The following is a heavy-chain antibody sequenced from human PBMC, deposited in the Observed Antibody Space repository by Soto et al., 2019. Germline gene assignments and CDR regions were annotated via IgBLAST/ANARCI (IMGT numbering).Heavy chain of an antibody. V-gene: IGHV4-30-2*02. CDR2: IYHSGST. CDR3: ASKQWLGNDWFDP. CDR1: GGSIGSGGYS. Sequence: SETLSLTCAVSGGSIGSGGYSWSWIRQPPGKGLEWIGYIYHSGSTYYNPSLKSRVTISVDRPKNQFSLKLSSVTAADTAVYYCASKQWLGNDWFDPWGQGTLVTVSS. D-gene: IGHD6-19*01. J-gene: IGHJ5*02.